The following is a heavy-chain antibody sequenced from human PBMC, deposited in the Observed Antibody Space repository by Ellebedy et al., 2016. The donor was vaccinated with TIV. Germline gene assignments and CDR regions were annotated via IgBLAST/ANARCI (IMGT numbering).Heavy chain of an antibody. V-gene: IGHV4-59*12. J-gene: IGHJ5*02. Sequence: MPGGSLRLSCTVSGGSISSYYWSWIRQPPGKGLEWIGYIYYSGSTNYNPSLKSRVTISVDKSKNQFSLKLNSVTAADPAVYYCARRGPARWFDPWGQGTLVTVSS. CDR3: ARRGPARWFDP. CDR1: GGSISSYY. CDR2: IYYSGST. D-gene: IGHD3-10*01.